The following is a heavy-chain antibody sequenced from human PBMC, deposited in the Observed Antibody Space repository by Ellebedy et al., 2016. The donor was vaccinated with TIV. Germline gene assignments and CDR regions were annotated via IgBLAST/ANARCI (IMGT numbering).Heavy chain of an antibody. CDR1: GLTFNSFA. CDR3: YGRGDFDY. Sequence: GGSLRLSXVASGLTFNSFAMSWVRQAPGKGLEWVAATSAESVSTYYADSVKGRFTISRDNAKNSLSLQMNSLTAEDTAMYYCYGRGDFDYWGQGTLVTVSS. CDR2: TSAESVST. V-gene: IGHV3-23*01. D-gene: IGHD4-17*01. J-gene: IGHJ4*02.